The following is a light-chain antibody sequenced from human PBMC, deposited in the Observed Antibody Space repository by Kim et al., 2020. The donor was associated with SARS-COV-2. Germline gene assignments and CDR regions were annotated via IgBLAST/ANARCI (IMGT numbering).Light chain of an antibody. J-gene: IGKJ1*01. Sequence: SPGERATLACRASQSVNSNYLAWYQHKPGQAPRLLIYDASTRVAGISDRFSGSGSGTDFTLTIDRLEPEDFAMYYCQQYGGSMGTFGQGTKVDIK. CDR1: QSVNSNY. V-gene: IGKV3-20*01. CDR2: DAS. CDR3: QQYGGSMGT.